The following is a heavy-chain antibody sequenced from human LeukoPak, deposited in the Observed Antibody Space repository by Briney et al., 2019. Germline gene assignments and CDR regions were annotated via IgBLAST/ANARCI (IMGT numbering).Heavy chain of an antibody. J-gene: IGHJ4*02. CDR2: ISNSGGRI. CDR3: AKSYNGYESKPDY. V-gene: IGHV3-23*01. Sequence: GGSLRLSCAASGFTFSSYAMSWVRQAPGKGLEWVSSISNSGGRIFYTDSVKGRFTISRDNSKITLYLQMNSLRAEDTAVYYCAKSYNGYESKPDYWGQGTLVTVSS. D-gene: IGHD5-12*01. CDR1: GFTFSSYA.